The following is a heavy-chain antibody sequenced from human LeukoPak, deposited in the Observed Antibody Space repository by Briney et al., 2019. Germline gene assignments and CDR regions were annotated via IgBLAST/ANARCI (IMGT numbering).Heavy chain of an antibody. V-gene: IGHV3-9*01. J-gene: IGHJ4*02. CDR2: INWNGRAV. D-gene: IGHD5-12*01. Sequence: PGRSLRRSCAAPGFTFTDYSMHWVRQVPGKGLEWVSTINWNGRAVGYADSVRGRFTISRDNAKNSVFLQMNSLRGEDTAFYYCAKDRGYSNNVIFHYWGPGTLVTVSS. CDR1: GFTFTDYS. CDR3: AKDRGYSNNVIFHY.